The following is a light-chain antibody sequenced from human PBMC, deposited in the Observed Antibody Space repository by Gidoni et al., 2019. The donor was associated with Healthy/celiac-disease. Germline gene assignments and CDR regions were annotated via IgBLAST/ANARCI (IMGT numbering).Light chain of an antibody. J-gene: IGKJ2*04. CDR2: GAS. CDR3: QQYNNWPSCS. Sequence: EIVMTQSPATLSVSPGERATLSCRASQSVSSNLAWYQQKPGQAPRLLIYGASTRATGIPARFSGSGSGTEFTLTVSSLQSEDFAFYYCQQYNNWPSCSFGQGTKLEIK. CDR1: QSVSSN. V-gene: IGKV3-15*01.